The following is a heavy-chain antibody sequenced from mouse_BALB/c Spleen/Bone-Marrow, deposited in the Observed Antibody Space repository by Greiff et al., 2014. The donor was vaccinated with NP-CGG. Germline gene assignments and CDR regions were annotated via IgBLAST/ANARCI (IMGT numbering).Heavy chain of an antibody. CDR2: IHYSGTT. CDR3: ARFAGTPYTMDY. CDR1: GYSITSDYS. Sequence: EVKLMESGPDLVKPSQSLSLICTVTGYSITSDYSWHWIRQFPGNKLEWMGYIHYSGTTVYNPSLKSRISFTRDTSNNQFFLQLNSVTTEDTATYYCARFAGTPYTMDYWGQGTSVTVSS. J-gene: IGHJ4*01. V-gene: IGHV3-1*02. D-gene: IGHD4-1*01.